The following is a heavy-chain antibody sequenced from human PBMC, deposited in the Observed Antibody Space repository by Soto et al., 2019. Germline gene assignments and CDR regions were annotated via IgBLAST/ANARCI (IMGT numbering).Heavy chain of an antibody. D-gene: IGHD4-17*01. V-gene: IGHV4-30-2*01. Sequence: PSETLSLTCAVSGGSISSGGYSWSWIRQPPGKGLEWIGYIYHSGSTYYNPSLKSRVTISVDRSKNQFSLKLSSVTAADTAVYYCASSQTTVTSYDYWGQATLVTVSS. CDR3: ASSQTTVTSYDY. J-gene: IGHJ4*02. CDR2: IYHSGST. CDR1: GGSISSGGYS.